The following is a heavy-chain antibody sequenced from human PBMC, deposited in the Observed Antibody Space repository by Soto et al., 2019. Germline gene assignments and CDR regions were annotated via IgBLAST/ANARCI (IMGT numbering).Heavy chain of an antibody. Sequence: EVQLLESGGGLVQPGGSLRLSCVVSGFTFSSYAMSWVRQAPGKGLEWVSLISGPGSTTYYADSVKGRFTIYRDNSKNTLSLPMSSLSADDPAFYYCADIRFWGQGTLVTVSS. J-gene: IGHJ4*02. V-gene: IGHV3-23*01. CDR1: GFTFSSYA. CDR2: ISGPGSTT. CDR3: ADIRF.